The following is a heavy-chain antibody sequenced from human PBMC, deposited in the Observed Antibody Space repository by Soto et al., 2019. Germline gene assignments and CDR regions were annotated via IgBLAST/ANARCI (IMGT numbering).Heavy chain of an antibody. CDR1: GYTFNTYF. CDR3: ASDTGNSFDY. CDR2: ISPHNGNT. V-gene: IGHV1-18*01. J-gene: IGHJ4*02. Sequence: HVQLVQSGGELKKPGASVKVSCNTSGYTFNTYFITWVRQAPGQGLEWMGWISPHNGNTNYAEKFQGRDTMTADTITKTAYMELRNLRIDDTAVYYCASDTGNSFDYWGQGTPVTVSS.